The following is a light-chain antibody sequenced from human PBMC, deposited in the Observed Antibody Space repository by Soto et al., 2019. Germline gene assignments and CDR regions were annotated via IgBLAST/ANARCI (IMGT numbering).Light chain of an antibody. J-gene: IGKJ5*01. V-gene: IGKV1-27*01. CDR1: QGISNY. Sequence: DIQMTQSPSTLSASVGDRVTITCRASQGISNYLAWYQQKPGKVPKLLIYAASTLQSGVPSRFSGSGSGTDFTLTISSLQPEDVATYYCQKYNSAAITFGQGTRLENK. CDR2: AAS. CDR3: QKYNSAAIT.